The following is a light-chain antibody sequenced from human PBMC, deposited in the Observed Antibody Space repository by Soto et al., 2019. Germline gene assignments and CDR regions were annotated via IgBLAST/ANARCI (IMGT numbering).Light chain of an antibody. J-gene: IGKJ5*01. CDR1: QDISNY. CDR3: KQYDTLPIT. CDR2: DVS. Sequence: DIQMTQSPSSLSTSVGDRVTITCRASQDISNYVNWYQQKPGKAPKLLIYDVSNLETGVPSRFRESGSCTDFTFTISRLQPDDIASDFCKQYDTLPITFGQGTRLEIK. V-gene: IGKV1-33*01.